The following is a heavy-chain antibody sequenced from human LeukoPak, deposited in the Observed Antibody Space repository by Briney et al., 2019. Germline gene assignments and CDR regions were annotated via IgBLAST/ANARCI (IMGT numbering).Heavy chain of an antibody. V-gene: IGHV1-2*02. J-gene: IGHJ4*02. CDR1: GYTFTGYY. CDR3: ARDRTYYDFWSGSDY. D-gene: IGHD3-3*01. Sequence: ASVKASCKASGYTFTGYYMHWVRQAPGQGLEWMGWINPNSGGTNYAQKFQGRVTMTRDTSISTAYMELSRLRSDDTAVYYCARDRTYYDFWSGSDYWGQGTLVTVSS. CDR2: INPNSGGT.